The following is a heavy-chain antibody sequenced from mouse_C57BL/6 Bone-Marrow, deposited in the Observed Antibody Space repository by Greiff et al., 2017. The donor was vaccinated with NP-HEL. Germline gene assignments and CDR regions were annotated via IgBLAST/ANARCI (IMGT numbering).Heavy chain of an antibody. J-gene: IGHJ2*01. CDR3: ARCRDGYLYYFDY. V-gene: IGHV1-42*01. Sequence: VHVKQSGPELVKPGASVKISCKASGYSFTGYYMNWVKQSPEKSLEWIGEINPSTGGTTYNQKFKAKATLTVDKSSSTAYMQLKSLTSEDSAVYYCARCRDGYLYYFDYWGQGTTLTVSS. CDR2: INPSTGGT. CDR1: GYSFTGYY. D-gene: IGHD2-3*01.